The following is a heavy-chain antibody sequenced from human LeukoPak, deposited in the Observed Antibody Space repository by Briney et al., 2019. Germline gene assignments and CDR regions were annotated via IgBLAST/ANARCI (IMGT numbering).Heavy chain of an antibody. CDR1: GYTFSGYF. V-gene: IGHV1-2*06. D-gene: IGHD7-27*01. J-gene: IGHJ4*02. Sequence: GASVKVSCKTSGYTFSGYFIHWVRQAAGQGLEWMGRINAGSGGPEYAEDFQGRVTMTRDTSITTASMELSGLTSDGTAIYYCARDLSSTPHWELDYWGQGTLVTVSS. CDR2: INAGSGGP. CDR3: ARDLSSTPHWELDY.